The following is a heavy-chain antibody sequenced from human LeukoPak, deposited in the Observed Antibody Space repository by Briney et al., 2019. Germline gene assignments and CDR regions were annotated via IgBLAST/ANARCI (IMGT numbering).Heavy chain of an antibody. D-gene: IGHD1-1*01. CDR2: ITGGSGVT. CDR3: ANSWVEFFCRDPDNNDCYTGLDSLDV. Sequence: PGGSLRLSCAGSRFIIDDYAINWVRQAPGKGLEWVSAITGGSGVTFYTDSVKDRFTISRDNSKNMVYLQMSSLRADDTAVYFCANSWVEFFCRDPDNNDCYTGLDSLDVWGQGTMVTVSS. V-gene: IGHV3-23*01. CDR1: RFIIDDYA. J-gene: IGHJ3*01.